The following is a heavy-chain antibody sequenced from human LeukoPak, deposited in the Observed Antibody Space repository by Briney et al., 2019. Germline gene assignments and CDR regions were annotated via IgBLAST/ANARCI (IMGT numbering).Heavy chain of an antibody. J-gene: IGHJ4*02. D-gene: IGHD2-2*01. V-gene: IGHV1-2*06. CDR1: GYTLTGYY. CDR3: ARAGGYCSSTSCYEFDY. Sequence: ASVKVSCKASGYTLTGYYMHWVRQAPGQGLEWMGRINPNSGGTNYAQKFQGRVTMTRDTSNSTAYMELSRLRSDDTAVYYCARAGGYCSSTSCYEFDYWGQGTLVTVSS. CDR2: INPNSGGT.